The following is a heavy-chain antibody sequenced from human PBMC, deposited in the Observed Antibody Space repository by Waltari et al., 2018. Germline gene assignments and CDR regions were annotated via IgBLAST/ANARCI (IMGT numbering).Heavy chain of an antibody. J-gene: IGHJ6*02. Sequence: QVQLVQSGAEVKKPGASVKVSCKASGYNSTDSFFHWLRQAPGQGLEWMGRINPNSGGTNYGQKFQGRVTLTRDTSISTAYMELSSLTSDDTAVYYCATHQQVWLINAMDVWGQGTTVTVSS. CDR3: ATHQQVWLINAMDV. CDR2: INPNSGGT. V-gene: IGHV1-2*06. CDR1: GYNSTDSF. D-gene: IGHD3-10*01.